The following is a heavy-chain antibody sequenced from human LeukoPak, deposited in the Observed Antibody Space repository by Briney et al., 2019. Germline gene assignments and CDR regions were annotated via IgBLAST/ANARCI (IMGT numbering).Heavy chain of an antibody. J-gene: IGHJ3*02. CDR1: GFSFSDYF. V-gene: IGHV3-11*04. D-gene: IGHD1-26*01. Sequence: GGSLRLSCAASGFSFSDYFMTWIRQASGKGLEWISYVSSSGSTKYYADSVKGRFTISRDNAEKSLYLQMNSLRAEDTAIYYCARATATYSVSPGALDIWGQGTMVIVSS. CDR2: VSSSGSTK. CDR3: ARATATYSVSPGALDI.